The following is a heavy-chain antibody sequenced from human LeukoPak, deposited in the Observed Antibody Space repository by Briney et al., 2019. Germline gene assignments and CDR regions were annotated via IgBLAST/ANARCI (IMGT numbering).Heavy chain of an antibody. CDR3: AREGGGYSSYQSMDV. J-gene: IGHJ6*04. V-gene: IGHV1-69*13. Sequence: SVKVSCKASGGTFSSYAISWVRQAPGQGLEWMGGIIPIFGTANYAQKFQGRVTITADESTSTAYMELSSLRSEDTAVYYCAREGGGYSSYQSMDVWGKGITVTVSS. D-gene: IGHD5-18*01. CDR1: GGTFSSYA. CDR2: IIPIFGTA.